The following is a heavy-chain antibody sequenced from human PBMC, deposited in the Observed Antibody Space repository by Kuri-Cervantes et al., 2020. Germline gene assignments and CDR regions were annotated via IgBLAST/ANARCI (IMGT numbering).Heavy chain of an antibody. J-gene: IGHJ4*02. CDR1: GGTFSSYA. V-gene: IGHV1-69*13. CDR2: IIPILGTA. D-gene: IGHD6-13*01. CDR3: ARGEKFSGYSSSWYGL. Sequence: SVKVSCKASGGTFSSYAISWVRQAPGQGLEWMGGIIPILGTANYAQKFQGRVTITADESTSTAYMELSSLRSEDTAVYYCARGEKFSGYSSSWYGLWGQGTLVTVSS.